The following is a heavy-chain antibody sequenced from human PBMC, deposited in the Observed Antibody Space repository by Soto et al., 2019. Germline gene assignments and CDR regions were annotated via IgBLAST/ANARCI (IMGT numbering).Heavy chain of an antibody. CDR3: AHSPWGAAPDY. CDR1: GFSVSARGVG. V-gene: IGHV2-5*01. CDR2: IYWNDDK. J-gene: IGHJ4*02. D-gene: IGHD3-16*01. Sequence: SGPTLVNPTQTLTLTCALSGFSVSARGVGVGWIRQPPGKALEWLAIIYWNDDKLYRPSLQSRLTITKDTSKNQVVLTMTNMDPVDTATYYCAHSPWGAAPDYWGQGAPVTVSS.